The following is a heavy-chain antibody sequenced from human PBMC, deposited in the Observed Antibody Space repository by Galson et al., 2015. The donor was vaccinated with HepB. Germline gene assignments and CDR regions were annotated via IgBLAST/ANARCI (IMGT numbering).Heavy chain of an antibody. Sequence: SLRLSCAASGFTVSSNYMSWVRQAPGKGLEWVSVIYSGGSTYYADSVKGRFTISRDNSKNTLYLQMNSLRAEDTAVYYCARIRRGPITGVAYWYFDLWGRGTLVTVSS. J-gene: IGHJ2*01. CDR3: ARIRRGPITGVAYWYFDL. V-gene: IGHV3-53*01. D-gene: IGHD7-27*01. CDR2: IYSGGST. CDR1: GFTVSSNY.